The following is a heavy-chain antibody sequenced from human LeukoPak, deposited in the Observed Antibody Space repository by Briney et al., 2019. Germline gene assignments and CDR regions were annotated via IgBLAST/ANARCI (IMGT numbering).Heavy chain of an antibody. V-gene: IGHV4-59*01. J-gene: IGHJ5*02. D-gene: IGHD6-13*01. CDR1: GGSISSYY. CDR3: ARSWPIAAAGTHGGWFDP. CDR2: IYYSGST. Sequence: KPSETLSLTCSVSGGSISSYYWSWIRQPRRKGLEWIGYIYYSGSTNYNPSLKSRVTISVDTSKNQFSLKLSSVTAADTAVYYCARSWPIAAAGTHGGWFDPWGQGTLVTVSS.